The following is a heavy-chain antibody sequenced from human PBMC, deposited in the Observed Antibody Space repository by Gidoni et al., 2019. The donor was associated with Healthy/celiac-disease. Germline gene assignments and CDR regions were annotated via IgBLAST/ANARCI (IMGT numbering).Heavy chain of an antibody. J-gene: IGHJ4*02. CDR1: GFTFSSYA. V-gene: IGHV3-23*01. CDR3: AKDGYCSGGSCYLAWSY. Sequence: EVQLLESGGGLVQPGGSLRLPCAASGFTFSSYAMSWVRQAPGKGLEWVSAISGSGGSTYDADSVKGRFTISRDNSKNTLYLQMNSLRAEDTAVYYCAKDGYCSGGSCYLAWSYWGQGTLVTVSS. CDR2: ISGSGGST. D-gene: IGHD2-15*01.